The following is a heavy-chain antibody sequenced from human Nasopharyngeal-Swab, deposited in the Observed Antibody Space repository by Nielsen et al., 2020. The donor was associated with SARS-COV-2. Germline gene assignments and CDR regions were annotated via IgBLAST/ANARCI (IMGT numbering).Heavy chain of an antibody. Sequence: GGSLRLSCAASGFAFTDYSMDWVRQAPGKGLEWVSYITSSSSTRYYADSVKGRFTVSRDNAKNSLYLQMNSLRAEDTAVYYCAREGRGRDGYNLVLYYYYGMDVWGQGTTVTVSS. CDR1: GFAFTDYS. CDR2: ITSSSSTR. CDR3: AREGRGRDGYNLVLYYYYGMDV. J-gene: IGHJ6*02. V-gene: IGHV3-48*01. D-gene: IGHD5-24*01.